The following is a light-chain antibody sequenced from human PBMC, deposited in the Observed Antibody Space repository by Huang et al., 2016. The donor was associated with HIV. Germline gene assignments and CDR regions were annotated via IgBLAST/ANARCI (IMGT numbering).Light chain of an antibody. CDR1: QSIISY. CDR3: QQSYRNPT. Sequence: DIQLTQSPSSLSASVGDRVTITCRASQSIISYLNWYQQRPGRAPRLLIYAASSLQSGVPSRFSVSGSGTDFTLTIRSLQPEDFATYYCQQSYRNPTFGQGTKVEIK. J-gene: IGKJ2*01. V-gene: IGKV1-39*01. CDR2: AAS.